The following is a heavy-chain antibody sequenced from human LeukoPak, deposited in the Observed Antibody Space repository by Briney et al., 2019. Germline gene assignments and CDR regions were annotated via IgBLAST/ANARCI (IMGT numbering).Heavy chain of an antibody. D-gene: IGHD3-10*01. CDR2: IYYSGGT. CDR3: ARGGQSVRFGELFEWSDP. J-gene: IGHJ5*02. Sequence: SETLSLTCTVSGDSISSYYWSWIRQPPGKGLEWIGYIYYSGGTDYNPSLKSRVTISVDTSKNQFSLKLRSVTAADTAVYYCARGGQSVRFGELFEWSDPWGQGTLVTVSS. CDR1: GDSISSYY. V-gene: IGHV4-59*08.